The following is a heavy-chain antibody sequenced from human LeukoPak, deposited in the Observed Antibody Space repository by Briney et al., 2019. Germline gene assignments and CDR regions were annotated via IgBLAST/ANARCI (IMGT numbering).Heavy chain of an antibody. CDR3: AKPDLPVAY. V-gene: IGHV3-30*18. D-gene: IGHD2-2*01. CDR2: ISRDGSNE. J-gene: IGHJ4*02. Sequence: PGGSPRLSCAASGFTFSSYGMHWVRQAPGKGLEWVAAISRDGSNEYYADSVKGRFTTSRDNSKKTLYLQMNSLRPEDTAVYYCAKPDLPVAYWGQGTLVTVPS. CDR1: GFTFSSYG.